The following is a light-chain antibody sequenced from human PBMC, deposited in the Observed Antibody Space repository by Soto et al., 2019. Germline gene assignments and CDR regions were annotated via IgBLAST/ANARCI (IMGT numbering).Light chain of an antibody. J-gene: IGLJ2*01. V-gene: IGLV1-40*01. CDR2: VKS. Sequence: QSVLTQPPSVSGAPGQRVTISCTGSSSNIGAGYDVHWYQHLPGTAPKLLIYVKSNRPSGVPDRFSGSKSGTSASLAITGLQADDEADYYCQSYDSSLGVVFGGGTQLTVL. CDR3: QSYDSSLGVV. CDR1: SSNIGAGYD.